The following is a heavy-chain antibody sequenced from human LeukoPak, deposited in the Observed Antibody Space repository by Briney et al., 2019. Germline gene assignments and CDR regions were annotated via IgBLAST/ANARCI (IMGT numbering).Heavy chain of an antibody. CDR1: GFTFSSYS. J-gene: IGHJ6*03. D-gene: IGHD1-26*01. Sequence: GGSLRLSCAASGFTFSSYSMNWVRQAPGKGLEWVSAIRGSGDRTHYADSVKGRFTISRDNSKNTLYLQMNSLRAEDTAVYYCAKDSKIVGATFRSYHYMDVWGRGTAVTVSS. CDR2: IRGSGDRT. CDR3: AKDSKIVGATFRSYHYMDV. V-gene: IGHV3-23*01.